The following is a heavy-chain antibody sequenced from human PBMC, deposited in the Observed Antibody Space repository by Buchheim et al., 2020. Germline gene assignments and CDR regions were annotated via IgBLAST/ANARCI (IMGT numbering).Heavy chain of an antibody. D-gene: IGHD4-17*01. CDR1: GFTFSSYA. Sequence: QVQLVESGGGVVQPGRSLRLSCAASGFTFSSYAMHWVRQAPGKGLEWVAVISYDGSNKYYADSVKGRFTISRDNSKNTLYLQMNSLRAEDTAVYYCARARGLTTSRYYYYGMDVWGQGTT. J-gene: IGHJ6*02. CDR2: ISYDGSNK. CDR3: ARARGLTTSRYYYYGMDV. V-gene: IGHV3-30*04.